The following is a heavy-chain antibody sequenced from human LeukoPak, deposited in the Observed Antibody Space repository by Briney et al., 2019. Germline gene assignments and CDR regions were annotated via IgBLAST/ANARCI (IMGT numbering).Heavy chain of an antibody. CDR2: TSSSSSYI. D-gene: IGHD6-6*01. CDR1: GFTFSSYS. J-gene: IGHJ6*03. V-gene: IGHV3-21*01. CDR3: ARAIAARTYYYYYYMDV. Sequence: GGSLRLSCAASGFTFSSYSMNWVRQAPGKGLEWVSSTSSSSSYIYYADSVKDRFTISRDNAKNSLYLQMNSLRAEDTAVYYCARAIAARTYYYYYYMDVWGKGTTVTVSS.